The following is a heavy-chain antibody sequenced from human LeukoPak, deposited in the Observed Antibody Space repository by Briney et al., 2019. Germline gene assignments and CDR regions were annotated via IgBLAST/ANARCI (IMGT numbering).Heavy chain of an antibody. J-gene: IGHJ4*02. CDR1: GSTFSSYA. D-gene: IGHD3-22*01. V-gene: IGHV3-23*01. CDR3: AASPVYDSSGYCDY. Sequence: PGGSLRLSCAASGSTFSSYAMSWVRQAPGKGLEWVSAISGSGGSTYYADSVKGRFTISRDNSKNTLYLQMNSLRAEDTAVYYCAASPVYDSSGYCDYWGQGTLVTVSS. CDR2: ISGSGGST.